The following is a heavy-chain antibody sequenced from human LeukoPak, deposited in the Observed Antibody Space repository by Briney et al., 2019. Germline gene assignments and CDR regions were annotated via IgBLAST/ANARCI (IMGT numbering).Heavy chain of an antibody. CDR3: ARGSGDDILTGYYFDY. V-gene: IGHV4-34*01. CDR2: INHSGST. D-gene: IGHD3-9*01. CDR1: GGSFSGYY. J-gene: IGHJ4*02. Sequence: KASVTLSLTCAVYGGSFSGYYWSWIRRPPGKELEWIGQINHSGSTNYNPSLKSRVNISVDTSKNQFSLKLSSVTAADTAVYYCARGSGDDILTGYYFDYWGQGTLVTVSS.